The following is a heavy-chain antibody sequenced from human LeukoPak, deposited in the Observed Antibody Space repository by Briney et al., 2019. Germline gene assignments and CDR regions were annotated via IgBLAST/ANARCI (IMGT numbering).Heavy chain of an antibody. V-gene: IGHV3-53*01. Sequence: GGSLTLSCTASGFTVSSNYMIWLRQSPGKALEGLSFIYSGGSTYYADSVKGRFTISRDNSKNTLYLQMNSLRAEDTAVYYCASGSGSYRTPYYYMDVWGTGTTVTVSS. CDR1: GFTVSSNY. CDR3: ASGSGSYRTPYYYMDV. CDR2: IYSGGST. J-gene: IGHJ6*03. D-gene: IGHD3-10*01.